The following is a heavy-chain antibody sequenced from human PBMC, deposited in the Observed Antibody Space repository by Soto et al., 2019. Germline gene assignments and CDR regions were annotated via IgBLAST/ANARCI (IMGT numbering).Heavy chain of an antibody. D-gene: IGHD2-2*01. V-gene: IGHV1-69*13. Sequence: GASVKVSCKASGDTFNSYAISWVRRAPGQGLEWMGGIIPIFHTANYAQKFQARVTMTADESARTAYMELSGLRSEDTAVYYCARVGYCNKTSCLFYYYHHGMDVCGQGPKVTVYS. CDR3: ARVGYCNKTSCLFYYYHHGMDV. CDR1: GDTFNSYA. CDR2: IIPIFHTA. J-gene: IGHJ6*02.